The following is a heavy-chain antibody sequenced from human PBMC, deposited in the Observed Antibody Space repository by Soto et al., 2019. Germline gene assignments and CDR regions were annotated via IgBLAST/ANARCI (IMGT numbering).Heavy chain of an antibody. CDR1: GGSISSGGYY. Sequence: QVQLQESGPGLVTPSQTLSLTCTVSGGSISSGGYYWSWIRQPPGKGLEWIGYIYYSGSTYYNPSTKSRVDISVDTSKNQFSLKMRSVTGADTAVYSCERLRTSNWFDPWGQGTLVTVST. CDR3: ERLRTSNWFDP. V-gene: IGHV4-31*03. J-gene: IGHJ5*02. CDR2: IYYSGST.